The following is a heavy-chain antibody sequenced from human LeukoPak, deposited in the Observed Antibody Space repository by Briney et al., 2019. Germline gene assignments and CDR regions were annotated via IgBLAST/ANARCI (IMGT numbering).Heavy chain of an antibody. CDR1: GFTFSSYG. CDR2: ISGSGGST. V-gene: IGHV3-23*01. CDR3: AKFPRGVSTGTAENYFDY. Sequence: GGSLRLSCAASGFTFSSYGMSWVRQAPGKGLEWVSAISGSGGSTYYADSVKGRFTISRDNSKNTLYLQMNSLRAEDTAVYYCAKFPRGVSTGTAENYFDYWGQGTLVTVSS. J-gene: IGHJ4*02. D-gene: IGHD3-9*01.